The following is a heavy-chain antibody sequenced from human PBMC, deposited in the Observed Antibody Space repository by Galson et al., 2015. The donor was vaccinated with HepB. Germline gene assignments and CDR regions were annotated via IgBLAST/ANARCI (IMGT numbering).Heavy chain of an antibody. CDR1: GFSFSHYP. CDR2: ISYDGDNK. Sequence: LRLSCAASGFSFSHYPMHWVRQAPGKGLEWVTFISYDGDNKTYADSVKGRFTISRDDSKNTLYLQMNALRADDSAVYFCARGGSDEQLDHWGQGTLVTVSS. J-gene: IGHJ4*02. D-gene: IGHD3-16*01. CDR3: ARGGSDEQLDH. V-gene: IGHV3-30*19.